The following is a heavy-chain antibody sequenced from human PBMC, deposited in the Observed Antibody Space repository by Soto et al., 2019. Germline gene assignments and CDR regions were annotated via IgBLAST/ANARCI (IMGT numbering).Heavy chain of an antibody. Sequence: ASVKVSCKASGYTFASYGISWVRHAPVEGHERMGWISAYNGNTNYAQKLQGRVTMTTDTFTRTAYMEVRSLRSDDTAVYYCARLGTCICTNCSSYLPFGKYVRGRGSTVTVSS. V-gene: IGHV1-18*01. J-gene: IGHJ6*02. D-gene: IGHD2-2*01. CDR1: GYTFASYG. CDR3: ARLGTCICTNCSSYLPFGKYV. CDR2: ISAYNGNT.